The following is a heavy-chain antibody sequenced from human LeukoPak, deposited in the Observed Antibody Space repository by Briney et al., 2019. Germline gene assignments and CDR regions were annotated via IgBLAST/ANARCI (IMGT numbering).Heavy chain of an antibody. Sequence: ASVKVSCKASGYTFTSYYTHWVRQAPGQGLEWMGIINPSGGSTSYAQKFQGRVTMTRDTSTSTVYMELSSLRSEDTAVYYCARYPLSYTSNWHYYFDYWGQGTLLTVSS. J-gene: IGHJ4*02. D-gene: IGHD3-16*01. V-gene: IGHV1-46*01. CDR3: ARYPLSYTSNWHYYFDY. CDR2: INPSGGST. CDR1: GYTFTSYY.